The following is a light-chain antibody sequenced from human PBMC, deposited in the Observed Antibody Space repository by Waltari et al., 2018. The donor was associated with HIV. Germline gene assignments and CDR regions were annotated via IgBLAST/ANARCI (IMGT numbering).Light chain of an antibody. J-gene: IGLJ2*01. CDR2: DNY. CDR3: GTWDTSLNAGV. V-gene: IGLV1-51*01. CDR1: TSNICNNY. Sequence: QSVLTQPPSVSAAPGQNVTISCSGSTSNICNNYVFLYQQLPGTVPKLLIYDNYDRPSGIPDRFSGSKSGKSATLGITGLQTGDEADYYCGTWDTSLNAGVFGGGTKLTVL.